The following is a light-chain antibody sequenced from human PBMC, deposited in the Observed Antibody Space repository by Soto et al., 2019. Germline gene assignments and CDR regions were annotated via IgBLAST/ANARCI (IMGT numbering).Light chain of an antibody. CDR1: SSDVGGYNF. CDR2: AVS. CDR3: SSYAGSNNLD. Sequence: QSALTQPPSASGSPGQSLTISCTGTSSDVGGYNFVSWYQHNPGKAPKLMIIAVSRRPSGVPDRFSGSKSGNTASLTVPGRQAEDEADYYCSSYAGSNNLDFGTGTKLTVL. V-gene: IGLV2-8*01. J-gene: IGLJ1*01.